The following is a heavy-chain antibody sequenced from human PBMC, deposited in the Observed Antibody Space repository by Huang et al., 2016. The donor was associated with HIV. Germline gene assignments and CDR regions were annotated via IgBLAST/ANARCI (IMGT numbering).Heavy chain of an antibody. CDR2: LSYDGRDE. CDR1: GFSFRNSA. D-gene: IGHD2-2*01. V-gene: IGHV3-30*04. CDR3: ARDLGSRVFYGAFDV. Sequence: VQLVESGGGVVQPGRSLRLSREASGFSFRNSAMHWVRQAPGKGLGWVALLSYDGRDEMYGDSVKGRFTISRDNSKSTLHLQMNSLRAEDTAVYYCARDLGSRVFYGAFDVWGQGTLVTVSS. J-gene: IGHJ3*01.